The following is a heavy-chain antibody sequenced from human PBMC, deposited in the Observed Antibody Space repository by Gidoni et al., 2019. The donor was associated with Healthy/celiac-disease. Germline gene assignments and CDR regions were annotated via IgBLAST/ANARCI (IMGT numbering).Heavy chain of an antibody. CDR2: IWYDGSNK. V-gene: IGHV3-33*01. J-gene: IGHJ4*02. CDR3: ARGNGYSYGPFDY. Sequence: QVQLVESGGGVVQPGRSLRLSCAASGFTFSSDGMHWVRQAPGKGLEWVAVIWYDGSNKYYADSVKGRFTISRDNSKNTLYLQMNSLRAEDTAVYYCARGNGYSYGPFDYWGQGTLVTVSS. CDR1: GFTFSSDG. D-gene: IGHD5-18*01.